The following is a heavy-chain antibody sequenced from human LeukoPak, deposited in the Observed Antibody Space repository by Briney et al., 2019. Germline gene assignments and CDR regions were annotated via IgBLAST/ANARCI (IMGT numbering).Heavy chain of an antibody. V-gene: IGHV4-4*07. CDR1: GGSISSYY. CDR2: IYTSGST. CDR3: ARENSLEWLLSVGWFDP. D-gene: IGHD3-3*01. J-gene: IGHJ5*02. Sequence: NPSETLSLTCTVSGGSISSYYWSWIRQPAGKGLEWIGRIYTSGSTNYNPSLKSRVTMSVDTSKNQFSLKLSSVTAADTAVYYCARENSLEWLLSVGWFDPWGQGTLVTVSS.